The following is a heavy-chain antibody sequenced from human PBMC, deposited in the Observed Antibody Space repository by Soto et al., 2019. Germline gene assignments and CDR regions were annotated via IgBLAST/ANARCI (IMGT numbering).Heavy chain of an antibody. CDR2: MYWDDDK. CDR3: AHRVSDTSGGYYFDF. V-gene: IGHV2-5*02. D-gene: IGHD3-22*01. Sequence: QVTLKESGPTLVKPTQTLTLTCTFSGFSLSTTTLGVACIRQPPGKALWWLALMYWDDDKFYSASLETRLTITKDTSKNQVVLTMTNMDPLDTATYYCAHRVSDTSGGYYFDFWGQGTLVTVSS. J-gene: IGHJ4*01. CDR1: GFSLSTTTLG.